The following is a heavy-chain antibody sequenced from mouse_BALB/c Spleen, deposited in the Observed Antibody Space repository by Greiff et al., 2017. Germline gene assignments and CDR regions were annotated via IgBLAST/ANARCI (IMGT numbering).Heavy chain of an antibody. Sequence: VHLVESGAELMKPGASVKISCKATGYTFSSYWIEWVKQRPGHGLEWIGEILPGSGSTNYNEKFKGKATFTADTSSNTAYMQRSSLTSEDSAVYYGARLGYYGSSYWYFEVWGAGTTVTVSS. CDR2: ILPGSGST. D-gene: IGHD1-1*01. CDR1: GYTFSSYW. V-gene: IGHV1-9*01. J-gene: IGHJ1*01. CDR3: ARLGYYGSSYWYFEV.